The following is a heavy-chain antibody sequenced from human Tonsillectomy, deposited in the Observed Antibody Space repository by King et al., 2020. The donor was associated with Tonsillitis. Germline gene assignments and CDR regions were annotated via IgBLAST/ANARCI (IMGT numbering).Heavy chain of an antibody. CDR3: AMGYCRGPNCYGDVFDM. Sequence: QLVQSGGEVKKPGASVKVSCKASGYTFISYGISWVRQAPGQGLEWMGWISAYNGNTNYAQKLQGRLSMTTDTSTSTAYMELKSLRSDDTAVYYCAMGYCRGPNCYGDVFDMWGQGTRITVSS. CDR2: ISAYNGNT. V-gene: IGHV1-18*01. CDR1: GYTFISYG. J-gene: IGHJ3*02. D-gene: IGHD2-2*01.